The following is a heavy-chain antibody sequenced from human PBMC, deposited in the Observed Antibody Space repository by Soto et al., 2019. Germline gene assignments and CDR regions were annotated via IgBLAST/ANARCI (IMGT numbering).Heavy chain of an antibody. J-gene: IGHJ4*02. V-gene: IGHV3-23*01. CDR2: ITDTGGDA. CDR3: ARGSTDSYPGSRIFDF. Sequence: GGSLRLSCVASGLTFGSRAMSWVRQAPGEGLQWVSTITDTGGDAKYADSVRGRFVISRDNSKKTLYLQMTSLTAEDSAMYYCARGSTDSYPGSRIFDFWGRGTLVTVSS. D-gene: IGHD3-10*01. CDR1: GLTFGSRA.